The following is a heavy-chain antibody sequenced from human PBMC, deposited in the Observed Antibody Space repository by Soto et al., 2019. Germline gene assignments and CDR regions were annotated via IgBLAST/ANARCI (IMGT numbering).Heavy chain of an antibody. J-gene: IGHJ6*02. Sequence: QVQLQESGPGLVKPSQTLSLTCTVSGGSISSGGYYWSWIRQHPGKGLEWIGYIYYSGSTYYNPSPKSRVPLAVHTTTNQLSLKLSSVTAADTAVYYCARYKYYYYYGMDVWGQGTTVTVSS. D-gene: IGHD1-1*01. CDR1: GGSISSGGYY. CDR3: ARYKYYYYYGMDV. CDR2: IYYSGST. V-gene: IGHV4-31*03.